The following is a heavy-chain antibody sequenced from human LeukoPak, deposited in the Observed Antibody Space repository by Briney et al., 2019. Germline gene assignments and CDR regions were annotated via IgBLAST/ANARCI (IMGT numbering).Heavy chain of an antibody. D-gene: IGHD2-2*02. CDR2: FYHNGDT. Sequence: PSETLSLTCIVSGGSIISGDYYWSWIRQPPGKGLEWIGYFYHNGDTYYNPSLKSRVSISVDTSKNQFSLKLSSVTAADTAVYYCARAGVVPAAINRAFDIWGQGSVVTVSS. V-gene: IGHV4-30-4*08. J-gene: IGHJ3*02. CDR3: ARAGVVPAAINRAFDI. CDR1: GGSIISGDYY.